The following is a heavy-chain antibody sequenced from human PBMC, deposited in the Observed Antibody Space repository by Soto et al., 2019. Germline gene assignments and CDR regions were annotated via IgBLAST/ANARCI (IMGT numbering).Heavy chain of an antibody. V-gene: IGHV3-7*01. CDR2: IKQDGSEK. Sequence: PGGSLRLSCAASGFTFSSYWMSWVRQAPGKGPEWVANIKQDGSEKYYVDSVKGRFTISRDNAKNSLYLQMNSLRAEDTAVYYCARVFRDGYNPKYWGQGTLVTAPQ. J-gene: IGHJ4*02. D-gene: IGHD5-12*01. CDR1: GFTFSSYW. CDR3: ARVFRDGYNPKY.